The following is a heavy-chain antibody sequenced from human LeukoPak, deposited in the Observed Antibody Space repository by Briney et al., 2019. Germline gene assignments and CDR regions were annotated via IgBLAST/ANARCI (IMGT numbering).Heavy chain of an antibody. CDR3: AREGPAWGGGGVPAFDY. D-gene: IGHD2-21*01. J-gene: IGHJ4*02. V-gene: IGHV3-7*01. CDR2: IKKDANDK. Sequence: GGPLRLSCAASGYTCCSYWMSWVRQAPGKGLEWVGNIKKDANDKHSLDTVKARFTNTRDNTKNTLYLQMNSLRAEDTAVYYYAREGPAWGGGGVPAFDYWRQGTLVTVSS. CDR1: GYTCCSYW.